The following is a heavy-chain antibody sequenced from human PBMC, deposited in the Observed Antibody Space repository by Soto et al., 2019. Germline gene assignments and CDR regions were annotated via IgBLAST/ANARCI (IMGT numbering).Heavy chain of an antibody. D-gene: IGHD1-26*01. Sequence: SETLSLTCTVSGGSTYTGGFYWSWIRQLPGKGPEWLGYIYYTGSTQYTPSLKSRLSISTDTSDNQFSLRLNSVTAADTAVYYCATSLVTSRARVDYWGQGTPVTVSS. CDR3: ATSLVTSRARVDY. CDR1: GGSTYTGGFY. J-gene: IGHJ4*02. V-gene: IGHV4-31*03. CDR2: IYYTGST.